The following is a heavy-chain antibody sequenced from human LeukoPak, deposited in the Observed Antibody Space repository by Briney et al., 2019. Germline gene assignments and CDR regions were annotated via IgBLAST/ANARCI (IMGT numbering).Heavy chain of an antibody. Sequence: PGGSLRLSCAASGFTFSSYAMSWVRQALGKGLEWVSVISGSGGSTYYADSVKGRFTISRDNSKNTLYLQMNSLRAEDTAVYYCAKDTSAAGTYYYYGMDVWGQGTTVTVSS. J-gene: IGHJ6*02. V-gene: IGHV3-23*01. CDR1: GFTFSSYA. CDR2: ISGSGGST. CDR3: AKDTSAAGTYYYYGMDV. D-gene: IGHD6-13*01.